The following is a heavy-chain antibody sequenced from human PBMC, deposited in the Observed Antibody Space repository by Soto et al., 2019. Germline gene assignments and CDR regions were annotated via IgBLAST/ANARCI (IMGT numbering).Heavy chain of an antibody. J-gene: IGHJ3*02. D-gene: IGHD6-13*01. V-gene: IGHV1-69*06. Sequence: QVQLVQSGAEVKKPGSSVKVSCKASGGTFSSYAISWVRQAPGQGLEWMGGIIPIFGTANYAQKFQGRVTITADKSTSTAYMELSSLTSKDTAVYYCARDLAAAGPHSFDIWGQGTMVTVSS. CDR3: ARDLAAAGPHSFDI. CDR2: IIPIFGTA. CDR1: GGTFSSYA.